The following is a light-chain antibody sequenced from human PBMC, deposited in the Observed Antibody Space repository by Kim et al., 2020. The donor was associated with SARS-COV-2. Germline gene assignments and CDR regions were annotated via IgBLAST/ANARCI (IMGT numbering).Light chain of an antibody. J-gene: IGLJ2*01. Sequence: TARVSCGGNSIGSKGVHWYQQKSGQAPVLVIYYDSDRPSGIPERFSGSNSGNTATLTISRVEAGDEADYYCQVWDSSSDHRVVFGGGTKVTVL. CDR3: QVWDSSSDHRVV. CDR2: YDS. CDR1: SIGSKG. V-gene: IGLV3-21*04.